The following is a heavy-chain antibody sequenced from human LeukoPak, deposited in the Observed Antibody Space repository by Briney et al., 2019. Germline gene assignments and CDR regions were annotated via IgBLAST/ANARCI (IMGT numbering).Heavy chain of an antibody. CDR1: GCIVSSSY. Sequence: GGSLRLSCAASGCIVSSSYMSWVRQAPGKGLEWVSVIHSGGITYYADSVKGRFTISRDNSKNTLYLQMNSLRAEDTAVYYCARDLNSGGSFWGQGTLVTVSS. CDR3: ARDLNSGGSF. V-gene: IGHV3-53*01. D-gene: IGHD2-15*01. J-gene: IGHJ4*02. CDR2: IHSGGIT.